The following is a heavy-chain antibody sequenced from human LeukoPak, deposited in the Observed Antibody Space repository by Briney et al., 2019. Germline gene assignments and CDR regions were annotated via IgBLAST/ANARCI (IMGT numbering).Heavy chain of an antibody. CDR1: GYTFTGYY. CDR2: INPNSGGT. J-gene: IGHJ4*02. CDR3: ARDFTVAGVPGGY. D-gene: IGHD6-19*01. Sequence: GASVKVSCKASGYTFTGYYMHWVRQAPGQGLEWMGWINPNSGGTNYAQKLQGRVTMTTDTSTSTAYMELRSLRSDDTAVYYCARDFTVAGVPGGYWGQGTLVTVSS. V-gene: IGHV1-2*02.